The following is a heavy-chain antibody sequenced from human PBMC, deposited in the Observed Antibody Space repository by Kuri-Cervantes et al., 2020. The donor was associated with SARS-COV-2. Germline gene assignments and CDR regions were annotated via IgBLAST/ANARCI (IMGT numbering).Heavy chain of an antibody. J-gene: IGHJ3*02. CDR3: ARGTPAFDI. CDR2: INHSGST. Sequence: GSLRLSCAVYGGSFSGYYWSWIRQPPGKGLEWIGEINHSGSTNYNPPLKSRVTISVDTSKNQFSLKLSSVTAADTAVYYCARGTPAFDIWGQGTMVTVSS. V-gene: IGHV4-34*01. CDR1: GGSFSGYY.